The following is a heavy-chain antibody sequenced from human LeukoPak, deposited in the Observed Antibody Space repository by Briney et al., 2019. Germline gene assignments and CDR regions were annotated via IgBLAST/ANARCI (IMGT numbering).Heavy chain of an antibody. J-gene: IGHJ3*02. Sequence: GGSLRLSCAASGFTFSSYGMHWVRQAPGRGLEWVAFIRYDGSNKYYADSVKGRFTISRDNSKNTLYLQMNSPRAEDTAVYYCAKERGWTAAFDIWGQGTMVTVSS. V-gene: IGHV3-30*02. CDR2: IRYDGSNK. CDR1: GFTFSSYG. CDR3: AKERGWTAAFDI. D-gene: IGHD6-19*01.